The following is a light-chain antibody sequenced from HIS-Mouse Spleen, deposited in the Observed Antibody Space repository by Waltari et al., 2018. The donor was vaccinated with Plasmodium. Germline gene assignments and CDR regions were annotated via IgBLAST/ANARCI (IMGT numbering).Light chain of an antibody. CDR3: QQYNSYSYT. V-gene: IGKV1-5*03. CDR1: QSISSW. J-gene: IGKJ2*01. CDR2: KAS. Sequence: DIQMTQSPSTLSASVGDRVPITCRASQSISSWLAWYQQKPGKAPKRLIYKASSLESGVPSRFSGSGSGTEFTLTISSLQPDDFATYYCQQYNSYSYTFGQGTKLEIK.